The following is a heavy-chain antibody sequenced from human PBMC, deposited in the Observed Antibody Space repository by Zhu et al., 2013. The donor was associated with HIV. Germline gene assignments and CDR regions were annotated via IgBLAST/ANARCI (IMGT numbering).Heavy chain of an antibody. Sequence: QVQLVQSGTEVKKPGASVKVSCKASGYSFYNYAISWVRQAPGQGLEWMGGIIPIFGTANYAQKFQGRVTITADESTSTAYMELSSLRSEDTAVYYCARYALAYPYTFDIWGQGTMVTVSS. V-gene: IGHV1-69*13. CDR1: GYSFYNYA. CDR3: ARYALAYPYTFDI. D-gene: IGHD2-2*01. CDR2: IIPIFGTA. J-gene: IGHJ3*02.